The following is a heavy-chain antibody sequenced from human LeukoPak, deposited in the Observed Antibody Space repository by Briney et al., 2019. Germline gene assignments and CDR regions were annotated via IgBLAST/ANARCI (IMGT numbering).Heavy chain of an antibody. D-gene: IGHD5-24*01. Sequence: SETLSLTCTVSGGSISSYYWSWIRQPPGKGLEWIGYIYYSGSTNYNPSLKSRVTISVDKSKNQFSLKLSSVTAADTAVYYCAKSGYNRFDYWGQGTLVTVSS. CDR3: AKSGYNRFDY. V-gene: IGHV4-59*01. J-gene: IGHJ4*02. CDR2: IYYSGST. CDR1: GGSISSYY.